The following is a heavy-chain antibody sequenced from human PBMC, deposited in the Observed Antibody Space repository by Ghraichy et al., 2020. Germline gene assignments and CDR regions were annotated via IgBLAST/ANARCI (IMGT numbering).Heavy chain of an antibody. D-gene: IGHD2-15*01. CDR2: ITSGGGAT. CDR1: GFTFSNYA. CDR3: SKGTLASCSGVRCYYFDS. V-gene: IGHV3-23*01. Sequence: GGSLRLSCAASGFTFSNYAMNWVRQAPGKRLEWVAVITSGGGATYYADSVKGRFTISRDNSKNTLFLQMNSLRAEDAAIYYCSKGTLASCSGVRCYYFDSWGQGTLVTDSS. J-gene: IGHJ4*02.